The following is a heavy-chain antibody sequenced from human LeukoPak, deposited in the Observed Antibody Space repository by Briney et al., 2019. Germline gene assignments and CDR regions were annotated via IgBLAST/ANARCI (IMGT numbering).Heavy chain of an antibody. D-gene: IGHD6-25*01. CDR2: MNPNSGNT. CDR1: VYTFTSYD. Sequence: GASVKASCKASVYTFTSYDINWVRQATGQGLEWMGWMNPNSGNTGYAQKFQGRVTMTRNTSISTAYMELSSLRSEDTAVYYCARGNSGNGAFDIWGQGTMVTVSS. V-gene: IGHV1-8*01. J-gene: IGHJ3*02. CDR3: ARGNSGNGAFDI.